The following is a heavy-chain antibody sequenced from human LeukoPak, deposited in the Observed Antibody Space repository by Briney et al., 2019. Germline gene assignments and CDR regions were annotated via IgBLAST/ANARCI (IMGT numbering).Heavy chain of an antibody. CDR3: ARDGGYSGSYRLDY. V-gene: IGHV3-21*01. CDR2: ISSSSSYI. CDR1: GFTFSSYS. Sequence: GGSLRLSRAASGFTFSSYSMNWVRQAPGKGLEWVSSISSSSSYIYYADSVKGRFTISRDNAKNSLYLQMNSLGAEDTAVYYCARDGGYSGSYRLDYWGQGTLVTVSS. J-gene: IGHJ4*02. D-gene: IGHD1-26*01.